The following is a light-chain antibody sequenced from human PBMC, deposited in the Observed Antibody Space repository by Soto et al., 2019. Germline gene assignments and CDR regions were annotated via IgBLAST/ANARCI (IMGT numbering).Light chain of an antibody. J-gene: IGKJ4*01. CDR3: HQAPISQLT. CDR2: AAS. V-gene: IGKV1-12*01. Sequence: DIQMTQSPSSVSASVGDRVTITCRASQGISGWLAWYQQKPGKAPKLLIYAASTLQSGVPSRFSGGRSGTDFTLTTTTLQPEDFETYYCHQAPISQLTFGGGTKVEIK. CDR1: QGISGW.